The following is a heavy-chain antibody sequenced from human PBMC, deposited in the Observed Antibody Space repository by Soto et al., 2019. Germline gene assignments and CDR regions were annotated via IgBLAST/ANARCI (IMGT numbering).Heavy chain of an antibody. CDR2: IKTKPDDGTI. J-gene: IGHJ5*01. V-gene: IGHV3-15*01. CDR1: RLIFSDVC. CDR3: TTSNLGFES. Sequence: PXGTLRLSCAASRLIFSDVCLTWVRQAPGKGLDWVGRIKTKPDDGTIDYAAPVRGRFTISRDDSKNTLYLQMTSLTPDDTGVYHCTTSNLGFESWGQGTLVTVSS.